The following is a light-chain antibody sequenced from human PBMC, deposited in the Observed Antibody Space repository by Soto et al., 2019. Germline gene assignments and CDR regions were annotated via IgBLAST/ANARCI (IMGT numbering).Light chain of an antibody. CDR3: QQYNNWPPEGT. CDR2: GAT. J-gene: IGKJ1*01. CDR1: QSVNSH. Sequence: EIVMTQSPATLSVSPGERATLSCRTSQSVNSHLAWYQQKPGQAPRLLIYGATTRATGIPARFSGSGSGTEVTLTISSLQSEDFAVYYCQQYNNWPPEGTFGQGTKVEF. V-gene: IGKV3-15*01.